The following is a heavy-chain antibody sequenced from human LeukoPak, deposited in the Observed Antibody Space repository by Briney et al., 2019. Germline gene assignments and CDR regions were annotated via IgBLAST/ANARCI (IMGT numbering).Heavy chain of an antibody. J-gene: IGHJ3*02. CDR3: AHSITIFGVVISPDAFDI. D-gene: IGHD3-3*01. Sequence: QTLSLTCTVSGGSISSGGYYWSWIRQPPGKGLEWLALIYWNDDKRYSPSLKSRLTITKDTSKNQVVLTMTNMDPVDTATYYCAHSITIFGVVISPDAFDIWGQGTMVTVSS. CDR1: GGSISSGGYY. V-gene: IGHV2-5*01. CDR2: IYWNDDK.